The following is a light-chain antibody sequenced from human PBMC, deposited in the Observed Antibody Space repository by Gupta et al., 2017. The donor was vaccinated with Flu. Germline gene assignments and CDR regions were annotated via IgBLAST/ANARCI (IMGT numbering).Light chain of an antibody. V-gene: IGKV1-39*01. CDR2: TAF. CDR1: QNIKMY. Sequence: PSSLSASVGDTVTLTCRASQNIKMYLNWYQHKPGKPPKLLIYTAFTLQSGVPSRFSGSGSGTEFTLTINGLQPEDFATYYCQQSNTIPRSFGQGTKVEVK. J-gene: IGKJ1*01. CDR3: QQSNTIPRS.